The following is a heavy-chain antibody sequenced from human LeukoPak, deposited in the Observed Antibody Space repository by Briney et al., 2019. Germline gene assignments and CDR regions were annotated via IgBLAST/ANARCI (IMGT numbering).Heavy chain of an antibody. V-gene: IGHV3-30*04. D-gene: IGHD2-15*01. CDR2: ISYDGSNK. CDR3: AREIVVVVAATDY. J-gene: IGHJ4*02. Sequence: GGSLRLSCAASEFPFSTYAMHWVRQAPGKGLEWVAVISYDGSNKYYADSVKGRFTISRDNSKNTLYLQMNSLRAEDTAVYYCAREIVVVVAATDYWGQGTLVTVSS. CDR1: EFPFSTYA.